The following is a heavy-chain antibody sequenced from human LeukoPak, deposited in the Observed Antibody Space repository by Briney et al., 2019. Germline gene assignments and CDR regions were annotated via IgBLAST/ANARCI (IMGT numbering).Heavy chain of an antibody. Sequence: GGSLRLSCAASGFTFSSYLMHWVRQAPGKELVWVSRINSDGSSTSYADSVKGRFTISRDNAKNTLYLQMNSLRAEDTAVYYCARSLRYFDWLPIDYWGQGTLATVSS. CDR1: GFTFSSYL. V-gene: IGHV3-74*01. D-gene: IGHD3-9*01. CDR2: INSDGSST. J-gene: IGHJ4*02. CDR3: ARSLRYFDWLPIDY.